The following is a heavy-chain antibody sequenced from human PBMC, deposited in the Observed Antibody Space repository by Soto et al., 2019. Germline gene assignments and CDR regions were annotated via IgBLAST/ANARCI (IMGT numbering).Heavy chain of an antibody. Sequence: PGGSLRLSCAASGFTFSSYAMSWVRQAPGKGLEWVSAISGSGGSTYYADSVKGRFTISRDNSKNTLYLQMNSLRAEDTAVYYCAKALPPRSGSYYNYHHYGLAVWGQGTTVPVSS. CDR3: AKALPPRSGSYYNYHHYGLAV. CDR2: ISGSGGST. J-gene: IGHJ6*02. D-gene: IGHD3-10*01. CDR1: GFTFSSYA. V-gene: IGHV3-23*01.